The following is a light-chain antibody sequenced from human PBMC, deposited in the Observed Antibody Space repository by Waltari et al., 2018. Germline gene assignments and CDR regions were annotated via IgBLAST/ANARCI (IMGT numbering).Light chain of an antibody. J-gene: IGKJ1*01. Sequence: EVVMTQSPATLSVSPGGRATLSCRASRSISINLVWYQQRPGHAPRLLIYGASTRATDIPARFSGSGSGTEFTLTISSLQSEDAAVYYCQQFNDWPRTFGQGTKVEVK. V-gene: IGKV3-15*01. CDR1: RSISIN. CDR2: GAS. CDR3: QQFNDWPRT.